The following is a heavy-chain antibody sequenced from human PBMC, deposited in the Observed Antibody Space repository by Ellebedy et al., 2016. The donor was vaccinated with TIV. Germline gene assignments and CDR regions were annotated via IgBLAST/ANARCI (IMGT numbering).Heavy chain of an antibody. J-gene: IGHJ4*02. CDR3: TRVKLGAPTRCFDY. V-gene: IGHV3-72*01. CDR1: GFSFSNYN. Sequence: GESLKISCAASGFSFSNYNMNWVRQAPGKGLEWVARIKNKANSYITEYAASVTGRFTISREDSKNSLYLQMNSLKTEDTAMYYCTRVKLGAPTRCFDYWGQGALVTVSS. CDR2: IKNKANSYIT. D-gene: IGHD1-26*01.